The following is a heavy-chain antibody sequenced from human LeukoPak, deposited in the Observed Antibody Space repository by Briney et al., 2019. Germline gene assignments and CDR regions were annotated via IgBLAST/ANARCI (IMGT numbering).Heavy chain of an antibody. CDR2: IKHDGSDK. CDR1: GFTFSNYW. Sequence: GGSLRLSCAASGFTFSNYWMSWVRQAPGKGLEWVANIKHDGSDKNYVESVKGRFAISRDNTKNSVYLQMNSLRAEDTAVYYCAKDVGDGSIVVVIAAYFDYWGQGTLVTVSS. D-gene: IGHD2-21*01. CDR3: AKDVGDGSIVVVIAAYFDY. J-gene: IGHJ4*02. V-gene: IGHV3-7*03.